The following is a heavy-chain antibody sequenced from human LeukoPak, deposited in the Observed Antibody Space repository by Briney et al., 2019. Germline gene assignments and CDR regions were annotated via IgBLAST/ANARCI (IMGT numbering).Heavy chain of an antibody. J-gene: IGHJ4*02. V-gene: IGHV3-30*18. CDR2: ISYDGSNK. CDR1: GFTFSSYG. D-gene: IGHD5-24*01. Sequence: PGGSLRLSCAASGFTFSSYGMHWVRQAPGKGLEWVAVISYDGSNKYYADSVKGRFTISRDNSKNTLYLQMNSLRAEDTAVYYCAKDQGWLQSNFFDYWGQGTLVTVSS. CDR3: AKDQGWLQSNFFDY.